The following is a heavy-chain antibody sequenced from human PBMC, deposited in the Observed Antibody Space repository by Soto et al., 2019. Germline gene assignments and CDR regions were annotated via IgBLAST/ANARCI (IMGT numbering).Heavy chain of an antibody. J-gene: IGHJ5*02. Sequence: GGSLRLSCAASGFSLSDHGVNWVRRAPGKGLVWISSVNRGVSSLYYAESVKGRFTMSRDDAKNSVYLQMNSLRDEDTAVYYCARQINWRDGGAWGQGTLVTVSS. V-gene: IGHV3-48*02. CDR2: VNRGVSSL. CDR3: ARQINWRDGGA. D-gene: IGHD3-16*01. CDR1: GFSLSDHG.